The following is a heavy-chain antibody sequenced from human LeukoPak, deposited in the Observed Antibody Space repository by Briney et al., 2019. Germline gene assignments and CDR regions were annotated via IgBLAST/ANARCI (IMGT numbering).Heavy chain of an antibody. CDR2: IYHTGST. CDR3: ASRKLGNDY. D-gene: IGHD7-27*01. J-gene: IGHJ4*02. V-gene: IGHV4-59*02. CDR1: GGSVSDYY. Sequence: SETLSLTCTISGGSVSDYYWSWIRQSPGKGLEWIGYIYHTGSTTYNPSLKSRVTISADTSKNQFSLKLSSVTAADTAVYYCASRKLGNDYWGQGTLVTVSS.